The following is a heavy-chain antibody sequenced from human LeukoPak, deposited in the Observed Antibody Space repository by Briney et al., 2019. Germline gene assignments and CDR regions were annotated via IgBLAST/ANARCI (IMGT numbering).Heavy chain of an antibody. CDR3: ARDKQLIFDY. J-gene: IGHJ4*02. V-gene: IGHV3-21*01. Sequence: PGGSLRLSCVASGFTFSDYAMNWVRQAPGKGLEWVSTFKTNSGQVYYAESVRGRFTISRDNAKNSLYLQMNSLRAEDTAVYYCARDKQLIFDYWGQGTLVTVSS. D-gene: IGHD6-13*01. CDR2: FKTNSGQV. CDR1: GFTFSDYA.